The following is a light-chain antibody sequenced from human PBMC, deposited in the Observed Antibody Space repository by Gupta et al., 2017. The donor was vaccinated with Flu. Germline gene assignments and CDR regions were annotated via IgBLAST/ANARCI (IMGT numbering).Light chain of an antibody. V-gene: IGKV1-17*01. CDR3: LQYDAYAQT. Sequence: DIQMTQSPSSLSASLGDRVTITRRASQGIGNSLSWYQHKPGKPPKSLIYSTSNVQSGISSRFSGSGSGTDFTLAIHSLQPEDSATYFCLQYDAYAQTFGQGTKLEI. CDR1: QGIGNS. J-gene: IGKJ1*01. CDR2: STS.